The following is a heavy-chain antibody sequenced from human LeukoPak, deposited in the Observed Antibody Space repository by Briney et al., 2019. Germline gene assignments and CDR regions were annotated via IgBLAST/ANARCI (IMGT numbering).Heavy chain of an antibody. V-gene: IGHV1-69*04. J-gene: IGHJ6*02. Sequence: GASVKVSCKAFGGTFSSFAISWVRQAPGQGLEWMGRIIPFLDIPKYAQKFQDRVTITADRSTSIAYMELRSLRSEDTAVYYCARGGHYDVDAMDVWGQGTTVTVSS. CDR1: GGTFSSFA. D-gene: IGHD3-22*01. CDR3: ARGGHYDVDAMDV. CDR2: IIPFLDIP.